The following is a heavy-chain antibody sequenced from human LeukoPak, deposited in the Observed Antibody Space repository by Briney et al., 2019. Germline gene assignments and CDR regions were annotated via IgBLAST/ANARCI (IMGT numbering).Heavy chain of an antibody. CDR2: INHSGST. V-gene: IGHV4-34*01. CDR1: GGSFSGYY. J-gene: IGHJ6*02. Sequence: SETLSLTCAVYGGSFSGYYWSWIRQPPGKGLEWIGEINHSGSTNYNPSLKSRVTISVDTSKNQFSPKLSSVTAADTAVYYCARDRRRITIFGVVIATHYYYGMDVWGQGTTVTVSS. D-gene: IGHD3-3*01. CDR3: ARDRRRITIFGVVIATHYYYGMDV.